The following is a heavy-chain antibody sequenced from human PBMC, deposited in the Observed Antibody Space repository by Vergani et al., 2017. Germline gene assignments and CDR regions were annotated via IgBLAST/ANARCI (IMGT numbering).Heavy chain of an antibody. CDR2: ISSSGSTI. V-gene: IGHV3-11*04. CDR1: GFTFSDYY. J-gene: IGHJ3*01. D-gene: IGHD4-23*01. Sequence: QVQLVESGGGLVKPGGSLRLSCAASGFTFSDYYMSWIRQAPGKGLEWVSYISSSGSTIYYADSVKGRFTISMDNAKNSLYLQMNSLRAEDTAVYYCFRERGTTLVTTNDAFDFWGQGTMVTVSS. CDR3: FRERGTTLVTTNDAFDF.